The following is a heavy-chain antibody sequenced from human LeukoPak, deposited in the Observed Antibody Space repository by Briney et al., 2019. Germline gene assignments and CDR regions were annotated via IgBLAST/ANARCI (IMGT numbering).Heavy chain of an antibody. CDR3: AREYCSGGSCSENWFDP. CDR2: IYYSGST. J-gene: IGHJ5*02. D-gene: IGHD2-15*01. V-gene: IGHV4-39*07. Sequence: SETLSLTCAVSGGSISSSSYYWGWIRQPPGKGLEWIGSIYYSGSTNYNPSLKSRVTFSVDTSKNQFSLKLSSVTAADTAVYYCAREYCSGGSCSENWFDPWGQGTLVTVSS. CDR1: GGSISSSSYY.